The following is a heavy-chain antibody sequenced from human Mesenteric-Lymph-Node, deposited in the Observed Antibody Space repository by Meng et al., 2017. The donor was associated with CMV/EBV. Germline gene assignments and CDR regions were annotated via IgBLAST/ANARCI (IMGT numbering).Heavy chain of an antibody. Sequence: VSGVSINNDDWWGWVRQPPGKGLEWIAEMYHTGSANYNPSLKSRVTISLDKSKNHFSLRLTSVTAADTAIYYCARHNWDYVGNWFDPWGPGTLVTVSS. CDR2: MYHTGSA. J-gene: IGHJ5*02. V-gene: IGHV4-4*02. D-gene: IGHD1-7*01. CDR1: GVSINNDDW. CDR3: ARHNWDYVGNWFDP.